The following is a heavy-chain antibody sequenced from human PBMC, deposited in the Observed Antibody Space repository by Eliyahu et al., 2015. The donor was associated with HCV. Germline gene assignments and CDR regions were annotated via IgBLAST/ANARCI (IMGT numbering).Heavy chain of an antibody. CDR3: ARIQKSSSWYQTKGVVPKGNFDY. V-gene: IGHV2-26*01. Sequence: QVTLKESGPVLVKPTETLTLTCTVSGFSLSNARMGVSWIRQPPGKALEWLAHIFSNDEKSYSTSLKSRLTISKDTSKSQVVLTMTNMDPVDTATYYCARIQKSSSWYQTKGVVPKGNFDYWGQGTLVTVSS. D-gene: IGHD6-13*01. CDR2: IFSNDEK. CDR1: GFSLSNARMG. J-gene: IGHJ4*02.